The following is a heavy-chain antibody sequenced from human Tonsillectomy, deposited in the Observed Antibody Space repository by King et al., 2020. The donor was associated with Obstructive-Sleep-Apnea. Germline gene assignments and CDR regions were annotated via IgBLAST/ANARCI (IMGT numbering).Heavy chain of an antibody. J-gene: IGHJ4*02. CDR3: ARDLSGDYYDSSGIDY. CDR1: GFTFSSYA. CDR2: ILYDGTNK. D-gene: IGHD3-22*01. V-gene: IGHV3-30-3*01. Sequence: QLVQSGGGVVQPGRSLRLSCAASGFTFSSYAMYWVRQAPGKGLEWVAAILYDGTNKDYADSVKGRFTIARDNSKNTLYLQMNILRPEETAVYYCARDLSGDYYDSSGIDYWGQGTLVTVSS.